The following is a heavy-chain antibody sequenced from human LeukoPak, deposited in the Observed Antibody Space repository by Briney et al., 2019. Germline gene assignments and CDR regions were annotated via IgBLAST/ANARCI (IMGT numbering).Heavy chain of an antibody. D-gene: IGHD4-17*01. V-gene: IGHV3-53*01. J-gene: IGHJ4*02. CDR2: IYSGGNT. Sequence: GGSLRLSCTVSGFTVSINSMSWVRQAPGKGLEWVSFIYSGGNTHYSDSVKGRFTISRDNSKNTLYLQMNSLRAEDTAVYFCARRAGEYSHPYDYWGQGTLVAVSS. CDR1: GFTVSINS. CDR3: ARRAGEYSHPYDY.